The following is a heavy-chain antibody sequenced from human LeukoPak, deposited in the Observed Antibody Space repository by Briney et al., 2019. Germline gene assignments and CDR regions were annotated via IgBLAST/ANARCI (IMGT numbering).Heavy chain of an antibody. V-gene: IGHV5-51*01. J-gene: IGHJ4*02. D-gene: IGHD4-17*01. CDR1: GYSFTSYW. CDR2: I. CDR3: VRSDYGDFKYYFDY. Sequence: GESLKISCKGSGYSFTSYWIAWVRQMPGKGLEWMGIIYSPSFQGQVTISADKSIRTAHLRWSSLKASDTAMYYCVRSDYGDFKYYFDYWGQGTLVTVSS.